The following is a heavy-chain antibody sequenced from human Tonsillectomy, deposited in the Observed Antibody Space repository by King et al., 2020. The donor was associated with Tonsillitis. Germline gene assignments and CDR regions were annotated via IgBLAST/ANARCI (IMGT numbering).Heavy chain of an antibody. D-gene: IGHD3-22*01. CDR2: INHSGST. V-gene: IGHV4-34*01. CDR3: ARSFITMIVVVINAFDI. J-gene: IGHJ3*02. CDR1: GGSFSGYY. Sequence: VQLTQWGAGLLKPSETLSLTCAVYGGSFSGYYWSWIRQPPGKGLEWIGEINHSGSTNYNPSLKSRVTISVDTSKNQFSLKLSSVTAADTAVYYCARSFITMIVVVINAFDIWGQGTMVTVSS.